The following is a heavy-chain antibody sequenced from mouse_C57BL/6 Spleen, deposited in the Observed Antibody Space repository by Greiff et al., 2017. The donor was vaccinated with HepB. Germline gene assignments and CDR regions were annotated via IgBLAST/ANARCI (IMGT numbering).Heavy chain of an antibody. Sequence: QVQLQQSGAELVRPGASVTLSCKASGYTFTDYEMHWVKQTPVHGLEWIGAIDPETGGTAYNQKFKGKAILTADKSSSTAYMELHSLTSEDSAVYYCTRSRDPRTDFDYWGQGTTLTVSS. CDR2: IDPETGGT. V-gene: IGHV1-15*01. CDR3: TRSRDPRTDFDY. J-gene: IGHJ2*01. CDR1: GYTFTDYE.